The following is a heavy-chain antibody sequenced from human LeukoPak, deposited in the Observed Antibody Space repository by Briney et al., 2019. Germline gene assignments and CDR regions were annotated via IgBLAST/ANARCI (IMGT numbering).Heavy chain of an antibody. V-gene: IGHV4-59*01. CDR2: IYYSGST. J-gene: IGHJ6*03. CDR1: GGSLGSYY. D-gene: IGHD3-22*01. CDR3: ARAGPGTSSGLGGYPPDYYYYMDV. Sequence: SETLSLTCTVSGGSLGSYYWSWIRQPPRKGLEWVGYIYYSGSTNYNPSLKSRVTISVDTSKNQFSLKMSSVTAADTAVYYCARAGPGTSSGLGGYPPDYYYYMDVWGKGTTVTVSS.